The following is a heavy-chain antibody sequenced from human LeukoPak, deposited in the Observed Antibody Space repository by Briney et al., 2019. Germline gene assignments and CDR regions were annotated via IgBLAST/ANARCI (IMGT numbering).Heavy chain of an antibody. V-gene: IGHV3-33*01. CDR1: GLTFSSYG. D-gene: IGHD1-26*01. CDR3: ARDRIEGATPRYYFDY. CDR2: IWYDGSNK. Sequence: PGRSLRLSCAASGLTFSSYGMHWVRQAPGKGLEWVAVIWYDGSNKYYADSVKGRFTISRDNSKNTLYLQMNSLRAEDTAVYYCARDRIEGATPRYYFDYWGQGTLVTVSS. J-gene: IGHJ4*02.